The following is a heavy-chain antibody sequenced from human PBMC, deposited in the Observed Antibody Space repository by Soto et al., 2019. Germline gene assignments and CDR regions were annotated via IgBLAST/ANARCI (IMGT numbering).Heavy chain of an antibody. CDR1: GYTFTNYG. CDR2: ISAYNGNT. D-gene: IGHD6-13*01. J-gene: IGHJ6*02. CDR3: ARGAAGYYSYFGLDV. V-gene: IGHV1-18*01. Sequence: GASVKVSCKASGYTFTNYGISWVLQAPGQGLEWMGWISAYNGNTNYAQKFQGRVTMTTDTSTTTAYMELRSLRSDDTAVYYCARGAAGYYSYFGLDVWGQGTTVTVSS.